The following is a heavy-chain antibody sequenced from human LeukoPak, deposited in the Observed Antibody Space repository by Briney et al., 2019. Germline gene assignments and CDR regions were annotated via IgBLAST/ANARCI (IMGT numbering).Heavy chain of an antibody. D-gene: IGHD3-10*01. CDR2: ISGSGGST. CDR1: GFTFSSYA. J-gene: IGHJ4*02. Sequence: QSGGSLRLSCAASGFTFSSYAMSWVRQAPGKGLEWVSAISGSGGSTYYAYSGRGPFTISRDNSKNTLYLQMNSLRAEDTAVYYCAKGDYYGSGSQYYFDYWGQGTLVTVSS. V-gene: IGHV3-23*01. CDR3: AKGDYYGSGSQYYFDY.